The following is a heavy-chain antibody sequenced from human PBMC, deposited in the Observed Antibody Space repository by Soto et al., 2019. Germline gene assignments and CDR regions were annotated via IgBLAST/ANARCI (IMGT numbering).Heavy chain of an antibody. D-gene: IGHD6-13*01. V-gene: IGHV4-34*01. CDR3: ARPRCYSSSCHGGWFDP. CDR1: GGSFSGYY. Sequence: SETLSLTCAVYGGSFSGYYWSWIRQPPGKGLEWIGEINHSGSTYYNPSLKSRVTISVDTSKNQFSLKLSSVTAADTAVYYCARPRCYSSSCHGGWFDPWGQGTLVTVS. J-gene: IGHJ5*02. CDR2: INHSGST.